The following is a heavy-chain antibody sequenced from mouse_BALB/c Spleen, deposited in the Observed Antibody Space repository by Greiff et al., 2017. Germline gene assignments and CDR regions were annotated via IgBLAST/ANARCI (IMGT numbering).Heavy chain of an antibody. J-gene: IGHJ3*01. Sequence: VQLQQSGPGLVKPSQSLSLTCTVTGYSITSDYAWNWIRQFPGNKLEWMGYISYSGSTSYNPSLKSRISITRDTSKNQFFLQLNSVTTEDTATYYCASYYDYDEFAYWGQGTLVTVSA. CDR3: ASYYDYDEFAY. CDR1: GYSITSDYA. CDR2: ISYSGST. V-gene: IGHV3-2*02. D-gene: IGHD2-4*01.